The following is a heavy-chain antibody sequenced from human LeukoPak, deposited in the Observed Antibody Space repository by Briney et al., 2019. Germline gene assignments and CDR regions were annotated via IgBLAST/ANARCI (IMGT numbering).Heavy chain of an antibody. V-gene: IGHV3-74*01. CDR3: AREGYSGYDYDY. CDR2: ISSDGSSI. Sequence: GGSLRLSCAASGFTFDYFAMHWVRQAPGKGLVWVSRISSDGSSINYADSVKGRFTISRGNAKNTLYLQVNSLRVEDTAVYYCAREGYSGYDYDYWGQGTLVTVSS. J-gene: IGHJ4*02. CDR1: GFTFDYFA. D-gene: IGHD5-12*01.